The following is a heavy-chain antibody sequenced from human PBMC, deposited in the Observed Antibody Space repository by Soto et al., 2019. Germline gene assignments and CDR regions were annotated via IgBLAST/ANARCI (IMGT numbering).Heavy chain of an antibody. Sequence: PSETLSLTWTVSGAALSSGGYFYTWVRQTPGKGLEWLGYIYYSGGTNYNPSLKSRVTISLNKSKSQFSLRRISVTAADTAVYYCTRGQSDDNYFDPWGQGTLVTVSS. CDR3: TRGQSDDNYFDP. V-gene: IGHV4-61*08. CDR2: IYYSGGT. J-gene: IGHJ5*02. CDR1: GAALSSGGYF. D-gene: IGHD6-19*01.